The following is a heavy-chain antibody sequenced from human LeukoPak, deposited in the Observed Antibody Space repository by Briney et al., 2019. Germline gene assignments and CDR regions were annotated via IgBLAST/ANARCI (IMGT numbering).Heavy chain of an antibody. CDR1: GGSFSGYY. J-gene: IGHJ4*02. V-gene: IGHV4-34*01. D-gene: IGHD3-10*01. CDR2: INHSGST. CDR3: ARVLYYGSGSYYEDY. Sequence: SETLSLTCAVYGGSFSGYYWSWIRQPPGKGLEWIGEINHSGSTNYNPSLKSRVTISVDTSKNQFSLKLSSVTAADTAVCYCARVLYYGSGSYYEDYWGQGTLVTVSS.